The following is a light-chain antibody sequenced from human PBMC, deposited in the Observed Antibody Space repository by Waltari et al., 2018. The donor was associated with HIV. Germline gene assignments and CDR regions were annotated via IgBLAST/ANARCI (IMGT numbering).Light chain of an antibody. V-gene: IGKV1-16*02. CDR2: GAS. CDR1: HDIDNY. CDR3: QHYNCFRFT. J-gene: IGKJ3*01. Sequence: DIQMTQSPSALSASVGDRVTITCRASHDIDNYLAWFQQKAGKAPTSLIYGASILQSGAPTNFSRSGSGSHFTRTINNLQHEDFATYFCQHYNCFRFTFRPGTKV.